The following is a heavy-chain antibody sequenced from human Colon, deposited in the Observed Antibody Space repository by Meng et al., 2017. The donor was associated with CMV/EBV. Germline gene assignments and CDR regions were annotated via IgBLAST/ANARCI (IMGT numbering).Heavy chain of an antibody. V-gene: IGHV4-30-4*08. CDR2: IHHSGNS. CDR3: ARENSTSTGGFDF. J-gene: IGHJ4*02. D-gene: IGHD2-2*01. CDR1: GASINSGDYY. Sequence: SETLSLTCAVSGASINSGDYYWAWIRQSPGKGLEWLGYIHHSGNSFYNPSLKSRLSTSVDTPNKRFSLNLRSVTAADTAVYYCARENSTSTGGFDFWGQGTLVTVSS.